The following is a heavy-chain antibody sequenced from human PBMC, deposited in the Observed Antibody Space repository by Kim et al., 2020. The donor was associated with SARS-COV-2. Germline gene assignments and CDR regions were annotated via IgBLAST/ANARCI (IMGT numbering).Heavy chain of an antibody. D-gene: IGHD6-19*01. V-gene: IGHV3-23*01. Sequence: DSVNGRFTISRDNSKSTMYLQMNSLRAEDTVVYYCAKDVEHSSGWYYFDYWGQGTLVTVSS. CDR3: AKDVEHSSGWYYFDY. J-gene: IGHJ4*02.